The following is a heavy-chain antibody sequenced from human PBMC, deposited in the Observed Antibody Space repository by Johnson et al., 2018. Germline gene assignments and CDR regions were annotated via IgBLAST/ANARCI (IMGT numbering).Heavy chain of an antibody. V-gene: IGHV3-64*01. Sequence: VQLQESGGGLVQPGGSLRLSCAASGFTFNSHGMHWVRQAPGKGLEYVSAIGSDGVNPYYANSVKGRFTISRDNSKNTLYLQMGSLTTEDMAVYFCARDTRQLYGSGTVAFDLGGQGTVVTVSS. CDR2: IGSDGVNP. CDR3: ARDTRQLYGSGTVAFDL. J-gene: IGHJ3*01. CDR1: GFTFNSHG. D-gene: IGHD3-10*01.